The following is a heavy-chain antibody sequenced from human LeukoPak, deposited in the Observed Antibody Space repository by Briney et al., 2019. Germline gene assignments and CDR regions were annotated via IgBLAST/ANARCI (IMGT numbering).Heavy chain of an antibody. CDR2: ISYDGSNE. CDR3: ARPIDNGSGSYYFDY. J-gene: IGHJ4*02. V-gene: IGHV3-30-3*01. Sequence: GRSLRLSCAASGFTFSYYAMHWVRQAPGKGLEWVAVISYDGSNEYYADSVKGRFPISRDNSKNTLSLQMNTLRPEDTAVYYCARPIDNGSGSYYFDYWGQGTLVTVSS. D-gene: IGHD3-10*01. CDR1: GFTFSYYA.